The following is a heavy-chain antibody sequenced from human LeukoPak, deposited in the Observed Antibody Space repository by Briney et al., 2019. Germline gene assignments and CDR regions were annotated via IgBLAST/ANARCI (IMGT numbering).Heavy chain of an antibody. D-gene: IGHD2-15*01. CDR2: INPSGGST. J-gene: IGHJ3*02. CDR1: GYTFTSYD. Sequence: ASVKVSCKASGYTFTSYDMHWVRQAPGQGLEWMGIINPSGGSTSYAQKFQGRVTMTRDTSTSTVYMELSSLRSEDTAVYYCARDGWFPGAFDIWGQGTMVTVSS. V-gene: IGHV1-46*01. CDR3: ARDGWFPGAFDI.